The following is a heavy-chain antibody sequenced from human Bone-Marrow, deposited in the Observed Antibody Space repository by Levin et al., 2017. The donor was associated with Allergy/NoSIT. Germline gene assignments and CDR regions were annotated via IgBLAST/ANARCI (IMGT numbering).Heavy chain of an antibody. D-gene: IGHD4-17*01. CDR2: IYSGGGT. Sequence: GSLRLSCAASGFTVNSYYMGWVRQAPGKGLQWVSLIYSGGGTYYADSVKGRFTISRDNSKTTLYLQMNSLRAEDTAVFFCAGATATSAGKYYFDYWGQGTLVTVSS. CDR1: GFTVNSYY. J-gene: IGHJ4*02. CDR3: AGATATSAGKYYFDY. V-gene: IGHV3-66*01.